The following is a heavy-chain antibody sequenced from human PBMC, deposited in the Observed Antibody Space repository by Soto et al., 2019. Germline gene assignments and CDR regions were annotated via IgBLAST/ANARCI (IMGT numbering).Heavy chain of an antibody. Sequence: EVQLVESGGGLVKPGGALRLSCAASGFTFSSYSMNWVRQAPGKGLEWVSSISSSSSYIYYADSVKGRFTISRDNAKNPLYLQMNSLRAEDTAVYYCARETWSSSGWFDPWGQGTLVTVSS. CDR2: ISSSSSYI. CDR3: ARETWSSSGWFDP. J-gene: IGHJ5*02. D-gene: IGHD6-6*01. V-gene: IGHV3-21*01. CDR1: GFTFSSYS.